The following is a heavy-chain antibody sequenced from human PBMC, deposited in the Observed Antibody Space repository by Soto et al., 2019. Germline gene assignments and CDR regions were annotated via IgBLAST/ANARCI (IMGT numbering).Heavy chain of an antibody. CDR3: ARAYDVRSGNYYGMDV. CDR2: VIPMFGTP. J-gene: IGHJ6*02. V-gene: IGHV1-69*01. CDR1: GGSFRSYA. D-gene: IGHD3-10*02. Sequence: QVQLVQSGAEVKKPGSSLRVSCKASGGSFRSYAFSWVRQAPGQRLEWMGGVIPMFGTPKNAQKFQTRITIGADEFTRRVYMELSSLTSEDTAIYYCARAYDVRSGNYYGMDVWGQGTTVTVSS.